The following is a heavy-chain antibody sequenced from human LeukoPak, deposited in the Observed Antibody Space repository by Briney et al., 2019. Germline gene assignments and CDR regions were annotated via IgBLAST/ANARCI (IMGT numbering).Heavy chain of an antibody. V-gene: IGHV4-59*01. CDR1: GGSISSYY. J-gene: IGHJ6*02. CDR2: IYYSGST. CDR3: ARAQGPDYGMDV. Sequence: PETLSLTCTVSGGSISSYYWSWIRQPPGKGLEWIGYIYYSGSTNYNPSLKSRVTISVDTSKNQFSLKLSSVTAADTAVYYCARAQGPDYGMDVWGQGTTVTVSS.